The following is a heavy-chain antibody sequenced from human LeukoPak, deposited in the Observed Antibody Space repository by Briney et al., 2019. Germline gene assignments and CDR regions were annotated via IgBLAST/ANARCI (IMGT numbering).Heavy chain of an antibody. D-gene: IGHD6-6*01. V-gene: IGHV1-69*04. CDR3: ARWYSSSSEGFGFDY. Sequence: ASVKVSCKASGGTFSSYAISWVRQAPGQGLEWMGRIIPILGIANYAQKFQGRVTITADKSTSTAYMELSSLRSEDAAVYYCARWYSSSSEGFGFDYWGQGTLVTVSS. CDR1: GGTFSSYA. J-gene: IGHJ4*02. CDR2: IIPILGIA.